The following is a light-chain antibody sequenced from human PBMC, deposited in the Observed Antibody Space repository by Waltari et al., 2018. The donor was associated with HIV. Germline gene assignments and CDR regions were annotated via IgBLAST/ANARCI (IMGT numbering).Light chain of an antibody. V-gene: IGKV3-15*01. J-gene: IGKJ1*01. CDR2: GAN. CDR1: QSISSN. CDR3: QHYNNWPPWT. Sequence: EIVKTQSLATLSVSPRERATLSSRASQSISSNLAWYQQKPGQAPRLLIYGANTRTTGVPARFSGSGSGTEFTLTISSLQSEDFAIYYCQHYNNWPPWTFGQGTKVEIK.